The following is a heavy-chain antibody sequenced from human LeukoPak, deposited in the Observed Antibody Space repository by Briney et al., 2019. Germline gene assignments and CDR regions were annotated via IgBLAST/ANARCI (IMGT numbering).Heavy chain of an antibody. CDR2: IIPILGIA. D-gene: IGHD3-22*01. CDR3: ARDWPGDYYDSSGYPIDY. J-gene: IGHJ4*02. CDR1: GGTFSSYA. Sequence: ASVKVSCKASGGTFSSYAIGWVRQAPGQGLEWMGRIIPILGIANYAQKFQGRVTITADKSTSTAYMELSSLRSEDTAVYYCARDWPGDYYDSSGYPIDYWGQGTLVTVSS. V-gene: IGHV1-69*04.